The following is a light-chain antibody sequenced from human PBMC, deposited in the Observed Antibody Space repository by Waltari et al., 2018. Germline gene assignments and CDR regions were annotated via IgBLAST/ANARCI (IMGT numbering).Light chain of an antibody. Sequence: QSVLTQPPSASGTPGQRVTISCSGSSSNIGSNTVNWYQHLPGTAPKLLIYGNNQRPSGVPDPFSGSKSGTSASLAISGLQSEDEADYYCATWDDSLNAWMFGGGTKLTAL. V-gene: IGLV1-44*01. CDR3: ATWDDSLNAWM. CDR1: SSNIGSNT. J-gene: IGLJ3*02. CDR2: GNN.